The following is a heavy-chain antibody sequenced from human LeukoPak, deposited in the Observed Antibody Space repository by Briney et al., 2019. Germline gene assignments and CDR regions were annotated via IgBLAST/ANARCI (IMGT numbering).Heavy chain of an antibody. CDR2: ISYDGGNE. CDR1: GYTFNRYA. CDR3: ARGFEDYYDDTGYYEGVAY. V-gene: IGHV3-30*04. J-gene: IGHJ4*02. D-gene: IGHD3-22*01. Sequence: GGSLRLSCAASGYTFNRYALHWVRQAPDKGLEWVAVISYDGGNEDYADAVKGRFTISRDTSKNTLYLQMNSMRPEDTAVYYCARGFEDYYDDTGYYEGVAYWGQGTLVTVSS.